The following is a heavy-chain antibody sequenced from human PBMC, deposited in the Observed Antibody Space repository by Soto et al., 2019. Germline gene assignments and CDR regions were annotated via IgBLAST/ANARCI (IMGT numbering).Heavy chain of an antibody. Sequence: PGGSLRLSCAASGFTFSSYWMHWVRQAPGKGLVWVSRINVDGSSTSCADSVEGRFTISRDNAKNTLYLQMNSLRVEDTAVYYCASLPYCSNTNCYELDFWGQGTLVTVSS. V-gene: IGHV3-74*01. CDR2: INVDGSST. CDR3: ASLPYCSNTNCYELDF. CDR1: GFTFSSYW. D-gene: IGHD2-2*01. J-gene: IGHJ4*02.